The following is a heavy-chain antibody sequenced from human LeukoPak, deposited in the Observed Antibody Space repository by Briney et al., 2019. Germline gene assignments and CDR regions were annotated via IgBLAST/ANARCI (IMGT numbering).Heavy chain of an antibody. J-gene: IGHJ4*02. D-gene: IGHD3-22*01. Sequence: GGSLRLSCAASGFTFSDYYMSWIRQAPGKGLEWVSYISSSGSTIYYADSVKGRFPISRDNAKNSLYLQMNSLRAEDTAVYYCARRSHYDSSGYLDYWGQGTLVTVSS. CDR2: ISSSGSTI. CDR3: ARRSHYDSSGYLDY. CDR1: GFTFSDYY. V-gene: IGHV3-11*01.